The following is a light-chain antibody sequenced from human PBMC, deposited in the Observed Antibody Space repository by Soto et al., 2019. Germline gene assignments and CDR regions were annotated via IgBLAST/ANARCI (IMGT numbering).Light chain of an antibody. V-gene: IGKV1-5*01. J-gene: IGKJ3*01. CDR2: DAS. CDR1: QSVNKW. Sequence: DIQMTQSPSTLSASVGDRVTITCRASQSVNKWLAWFQQKPGKVPKLLIFDASTLQTGVPSRFGGGGSGTEFTLTISRLQPEDAATYYCQKYNSAPLTFGPGTKVDIK. CDR3: QKYNSAPLT.